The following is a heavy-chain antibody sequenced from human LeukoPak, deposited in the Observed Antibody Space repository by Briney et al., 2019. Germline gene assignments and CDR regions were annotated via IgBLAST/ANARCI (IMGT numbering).Heavy chain of an antibody. D-gene: IGHD2-2*01. Sequence: SETLSLTCTVSGGSISSSNWWSWVRQPPGKGLEWIGKIYHSGSTNYNPSLKSRVTISVDKSKNQFSLKLSSVTAADTAVYYCAREVASYYFDYWGQGTPVTVSS. CDR3: AREVASYYFDY. CDR2: IYHSGST. CDR1: GGSISSSNW. J-gene: IGHJ4*02. V-gene: IGHV4-4*02.